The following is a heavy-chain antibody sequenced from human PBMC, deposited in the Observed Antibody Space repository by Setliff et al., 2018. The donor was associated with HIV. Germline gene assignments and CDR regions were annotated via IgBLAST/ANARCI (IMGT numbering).Heavy chain of an antibody. CDR2: INHSGST. Sequence: PSETLSLTCAVYGRSFSGYYWSWIRQPPGKGLEWIGEINHSGSTNYNMSLWSRVTISLDASRNQFSLELISVTAADTAVYYCAGGPGTTSIDYWAQGTLVTVSS. J-gene: IGHJ4*02. CDR1: GRSFSGYY. V-gene: IGHV4-34*01. CDR3: AGGPGTTSIDY. D-gene: IGHD1-26*01.